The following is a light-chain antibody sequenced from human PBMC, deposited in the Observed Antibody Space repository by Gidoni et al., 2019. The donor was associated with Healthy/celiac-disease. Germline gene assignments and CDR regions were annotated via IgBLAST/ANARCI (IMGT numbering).Light chain of an antibody. Sequence: IQMTQSTSSLSASVGDRVTITCRASQSISSYVNWYQQKPGNARKLLIYATSSLQSGVPSRFSGSGSGTDFTLTISSLQPEDFATYYCQQSYSTPRTFGGGTKVEIK. CDR3: QQSYSTPRT. CDR2: ATS. CDR1: QSISSY. V-gene: IGKV1-39*01. J-gene: IGKJ4*01.